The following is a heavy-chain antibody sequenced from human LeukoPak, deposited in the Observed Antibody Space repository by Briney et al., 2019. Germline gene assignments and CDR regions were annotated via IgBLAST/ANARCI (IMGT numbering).Heavy chain of an antibody. CDR3: VRVIHSVNYAAPYCDY. CDR1: GFNFRGSA. V-gene: IGHV3-23*01. J-gene: IGHJ4*02. D-gene: IGHD5/OR15-5a*01. CDR2: ISGSGGST. Sequence: AGGSLRLSCAVSGFNFRGSAMSWVRQAPRKGLEWVSLISGSGGSTHYADSVKGRFTISRDNSKNTTYLQMDSLKAGDTAIYYCVRVIHSVNYAAPYCDYWGQGTLVTVSS.